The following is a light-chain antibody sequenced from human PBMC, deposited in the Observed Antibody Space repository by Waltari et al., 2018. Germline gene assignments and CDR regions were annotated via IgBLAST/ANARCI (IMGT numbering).Light chain of an antibody. CDR1: QAIGSY. V-gene: IGKV1-8*01. CDR3: QQYYDYPRT. CDR2: AAS. Sequence: AIRMTQSPSSFSASTGDRVTITCRASQAIGSYLAWYRQKPGRVPKLLISAASTLRSGVPSRFTGSGSGTDFTLTINCLQAEDFATYYWQQYYDYPRTFGQGTKVEVK. J-gene: IGKJ1*01.